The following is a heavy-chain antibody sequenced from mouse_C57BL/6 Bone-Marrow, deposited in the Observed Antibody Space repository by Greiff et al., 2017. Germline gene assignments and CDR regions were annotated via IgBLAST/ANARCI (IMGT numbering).Heavy chain of an antibody. Sequence: QVQLQQSGAELVRPGASVKLSCKASGYTFTDYYINWVKQRPGQGLEWIARIYPGSGNTYYNEKFKGKATLTAEKSSSTAYMQLSSLTSEDSAVYFCATPPFAYWGQGTLVTVSA. J-gene: IGHJ3*01. CDR3: ATPPFAY. V-gene: IGHV1-76*01. CDR2: IYPGSGNT. CDR1: GYTFTDYY.